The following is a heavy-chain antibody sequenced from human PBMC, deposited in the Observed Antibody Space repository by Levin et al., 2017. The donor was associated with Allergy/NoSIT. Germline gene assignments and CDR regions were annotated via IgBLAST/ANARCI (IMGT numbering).Heavy chain of an antibody. CDR2: INHSGST. CDR1: GGSFSGYY. J-gene: IGHJ4*02. Sequence: GSLRLSCAVYGGSFSGYYWSWIRQPPGKGLEWIGEINHSGSTNYNPSLKSRVTISVDTSKNQFSLKLSSVTAADTAVYYCARGRLGPNRITYYYGSGSYYFVYWGQGTLVTVSS. D-gene: IGHD3-10*01. CDR3: ARGRLGPNRITYYYGSGSYYFVY. V-gene: IGHV4-34*01.